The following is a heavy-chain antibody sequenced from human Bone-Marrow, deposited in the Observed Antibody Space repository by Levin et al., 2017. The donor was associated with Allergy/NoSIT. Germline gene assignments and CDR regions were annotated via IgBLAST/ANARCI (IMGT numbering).Heavy chain of an antibody. J-gene: IGHJ6*02. D-gene: IGHD3-22*01. CDR3: ASWAMYHYDRSAFDYFYYAMDV. V-gene: IGHV3-21*01. CDR1: GILFSSYD. CDR2: ISAGGNYI. Sequence: LSLTCAASGILFSSYDMNWVRPAPGKGLEWVSSISAGGNYIYYADSVKGRFTISRDNAKNSLFLQMNSLRAEDTAVYYCASWAMYHYDRSAFDYFYYAMDVWGQGTTVTVSS.